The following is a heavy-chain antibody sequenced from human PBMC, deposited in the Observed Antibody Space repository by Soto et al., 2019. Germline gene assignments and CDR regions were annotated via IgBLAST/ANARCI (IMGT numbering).Heavy chain of an antibody. CDR2: IYYSGST. D-gene: IGHD3-3*01. J-gene: IGHJ6*02. CDR3: ARSYDFWSGYSPEYYYYGMDV. V-gene: IGHV4-30-4*01. Sequence: PSETLSLTCTVSGGSISSGDYCWSWIRQPPGKGLEWIGYIYYSGSTYYNPSLKSRVTISVDTSKNQFSLKLSSVTAADTAVYYCARSYDFWSGYSPEYYYYGMDVWGQGTTVTVSS. CDR1: GGSISSGDYC.